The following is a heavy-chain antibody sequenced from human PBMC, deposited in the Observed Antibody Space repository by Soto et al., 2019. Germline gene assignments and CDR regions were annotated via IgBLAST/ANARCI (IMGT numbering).Heavy chain of an antibody. V-gene: IGHV3-33*01. J-gene: IGHJ5*02. D-gene: IGHD2-15*01. CDR2: IWYDGSNK. Sequence: GGSLRLSCAASGFTFSSYGMHWVRQAPGKGLEWVAVIWYDGSNKYYADSVKGRFTISRDNSKNTLYLQMNSLRAEDTAVYYCARDRYCSGGSCRQNWFDPWGQGTLVTVSS. CDR1: GFTFSSYG. CDR3: ARDRYCSGGSCRQNWFDP.